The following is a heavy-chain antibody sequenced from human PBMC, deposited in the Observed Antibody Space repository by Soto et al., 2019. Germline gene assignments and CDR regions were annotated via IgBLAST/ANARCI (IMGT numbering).Heavy chain of an antibody. J-gene: IGHJ6*02. CDR2: INHSGST. D-gene: IGHD2-2*01. Sequence: KPSETLSLTCAVYGGSFSGYYWSWIRQPPGKGLEWIGEINHSGSTNYNPSLKSRVTISVDTSKNQFSLKLSSVTAADTAVYYCARGGTYCSSTSCRHYYYYGMDVWGQGTTVTVSS. V-gene: IGHV4-34*01. CDR1: GGSFSGYY. CDR3: ARGGTYCSSTSCRHYYYYGMDV.